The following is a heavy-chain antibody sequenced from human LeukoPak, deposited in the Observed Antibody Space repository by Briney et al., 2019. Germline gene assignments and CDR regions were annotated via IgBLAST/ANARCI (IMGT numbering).Heavy chain of an antibody. V-gene: IGHV3-48*03. CDR3: ARDPYYGDYVV. CDR1: GFTFSSYE. Sequence: GGSLRLSCAASGFTFSSYEMNWVRQAPGKGLEWVSYISSSGSTIYYADSVKGRFTISRDNAKNSLYLQMNSLRAEDTAVYYCARDPYYGDYVVWGQGTLSPSSQ. D-gene: IGHD4-17*01. J-gene: IGHJ4*02. CDR2: ISSSGSTI.